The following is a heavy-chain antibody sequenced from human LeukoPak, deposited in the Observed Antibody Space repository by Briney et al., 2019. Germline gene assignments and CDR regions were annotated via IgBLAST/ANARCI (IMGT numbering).Heavy chain of an antibody. D-gene: IGHD2-2*01. CDR1: GFTVSSNY. CDR2: IYSGGNT. CDR3: ARGETSSYDY. V-gene: IGHV3-53*01. J-gene: IGHJ4*02. Sequence: GGSLRLSCAASGFTVSSNYMSWVRQTPGKGLEWVSVIYSGGNTYYADSVKGRFTISRDNSKNTVYLQMNSLRAEDTAVYYCARGETSSYDYWGQGTLVTVSS.